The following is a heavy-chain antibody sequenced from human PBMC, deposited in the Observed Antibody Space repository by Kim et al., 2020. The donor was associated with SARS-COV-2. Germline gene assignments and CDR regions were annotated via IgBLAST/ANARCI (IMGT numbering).Heavy chain of an antibody. CDR3: ARAALYYDFWSPLDY. D-gene: IGHD3-3*01. J-gene: IGHJ4*02. V-gene: IGHV3-11*01. Sequence: GGSLRLSCAASGFTFSDYYMSWIRQAPGKGLEWVSYISSSGSTIYYADSVKGRFTISRDNAKNSLYLQMNSLRAEDTAVYYCARAALYYDFWSPLDYWGQGTLVTVSS. CDR2: ISSSGSTI. CDR1: GFTFSDYY.